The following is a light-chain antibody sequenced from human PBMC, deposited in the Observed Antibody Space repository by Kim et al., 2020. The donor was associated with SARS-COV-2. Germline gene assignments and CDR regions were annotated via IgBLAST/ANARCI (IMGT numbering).Light chain of an antibody. J-gene: IGLJ3*02. V-gene: IGLV1-44*01. CDR3: SGWDYGMDGRWV. Sequence: VTITCSVSRSSVGSNVVNCYQQLPGTAPKLLVYGDKERPSGGPERFSGSKSGTSASLAISRRQSDDEGDYYCSGWDYGMDGRWVFGGGTQLTVL. CDR2: GDK. CDR1: RSSVGSNV.